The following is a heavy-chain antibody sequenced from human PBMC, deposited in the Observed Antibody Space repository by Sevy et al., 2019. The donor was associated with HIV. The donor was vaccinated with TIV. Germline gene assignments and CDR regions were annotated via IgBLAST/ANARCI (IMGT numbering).Heavy chain of an antibody. Sequence: SETLSLTCAVYGGSFSGYYWSWIRQPPGKGLEWIGEINHSGSTNYNPSLKSRVTISVDTSKNQFSLKLSSVTAADTALYYCARHCSGTSCSHAFDIWGQETMVTVSS. V-gene: IGHV4-34*01. CDR3: ARHCSGTSCSHAFDI. D-gene: IGHD2-2*01. J-gene: IGHJ3*02. CDR1: GGSFSGYY. CDR2: INHSGST.